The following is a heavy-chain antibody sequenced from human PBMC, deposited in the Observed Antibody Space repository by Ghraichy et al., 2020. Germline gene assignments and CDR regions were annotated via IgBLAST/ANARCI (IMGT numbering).Heavy chain of an antibody. D-gene: IGHD2-8*01. CDR3: VRDYTSMVHY. J-gene: IGHJ4*02. Sequence: GGSLRLSCAASGFTFRNYNMNWVRQAPGKGLVWVSSISSSSSYMYYADSVKGRFTISRDNAKNSVYLQMNSLRAEDTAVYYCVRDYTSMVHYWGQGTLVTVSS. CDR1: GFTFRNYN. V-gene: IGHV3-21*01. CDR2: ISSSSSYM.